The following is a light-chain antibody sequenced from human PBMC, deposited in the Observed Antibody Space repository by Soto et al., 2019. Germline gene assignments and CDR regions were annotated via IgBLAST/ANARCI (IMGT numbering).Light chain of an antibody. CDR3: HQTNSFPFT. CDR2: AAS. CDR1: QGITTW. Sequence: DIQMTQSPSSVSAAVGDRVTITCRASQGITTWLAWYQQKPGKAPKLLMYAASSLHSGVPSRFSGSGSGTDFTLTITNLQPEDFATYYCHQTNSFPFTFGPGTKVDIK. J-gene: IGKJ3*01. V-gene: IGKV1-12*01.